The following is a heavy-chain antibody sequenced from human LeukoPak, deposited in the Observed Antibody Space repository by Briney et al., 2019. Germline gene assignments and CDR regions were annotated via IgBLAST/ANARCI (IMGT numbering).Heavy chain of an antibody. J-gene: IGHJ4*02. CDR2: IYYSGST. Sequence: PSGTLSLTCAVSGGSISSSSYYWGWIRQPPGKGLEWIGTIYYSGSTYYNPSLKSRVTISVDTSKNQFSLKLSSVTAADTAVYYCARLYYYDSSGYYYVGGSFDYWGQGTLVTVSS. V-gene: IGHV4-39*01. CDR1: GGSISSSSYY. CDR3: ARLYYYDSSGYYYVGGSFDY. D-gene: IGHD3-22*01.